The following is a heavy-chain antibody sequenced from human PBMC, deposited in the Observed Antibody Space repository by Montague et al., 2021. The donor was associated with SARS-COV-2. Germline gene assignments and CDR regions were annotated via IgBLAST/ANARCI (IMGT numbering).Heavy chain of an antibody. CDR1: GDSITSDVSY. D-gene: IGHD2/OR15-2a*01. J-gene: IGHJ4*02. CDR2: IHTTGST. V-gene: IGHV4-61*02. Sequence: TLSLTCTVSGDSITSDVSYWSWIRQPAGKGLEWIGRIHTTGSTNYNPSLKSRLTIPLDTPKNQFSLKLSSVTAADTAVYYCARDDFRWDFDCWGQGTLVTVSS. CDR3: ARDDFRWDFDC.